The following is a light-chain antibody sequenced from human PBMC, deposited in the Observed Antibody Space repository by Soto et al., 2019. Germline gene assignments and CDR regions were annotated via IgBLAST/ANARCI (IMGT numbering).Light chain of an antibody. V-gene: IGLV7-43*01. CDR2: STS. CDR3: LLYSGGAQVI. J-gene: IGLJ2*01. Sequence: QTVVTQEPSLTVSPGGTVTLTCASSAGAATNDNYPNWVQQKPGQPPRTLIYSTSNKQSWTPARFSGSLLGGKAALTLSGVQPEDEAEYYCLLYSGGAQVIFGGGTKLTVL. CDR1: AGAATNDNY.